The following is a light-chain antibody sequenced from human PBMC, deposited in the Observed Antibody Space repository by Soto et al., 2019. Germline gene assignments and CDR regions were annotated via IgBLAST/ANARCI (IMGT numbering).Light chain of an antibody. CDR2: STN. V-gene: IGLV1-44*01. CDR3: AAWDASLYAVI. CDR1: SSNIGSNA. Sequence: QSVLTQPPSASATPGQRVTISCSGSSSNIGSNAVHWYQQLPGTAPKLLIYSTNQRPSGVPDQFSGSKSATSASLAISGLRSEDEADYYCAAWDASLYAVIFGGGTKLTVL. J-gene: IGLJ2*01.